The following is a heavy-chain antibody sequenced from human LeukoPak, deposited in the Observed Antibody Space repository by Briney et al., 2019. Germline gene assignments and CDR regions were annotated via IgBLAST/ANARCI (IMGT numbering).Heavy chain of an antibody. CDR2: IYRGGNT. J-gene: IGHJ4*02. Sequence: PGGSLTLSCAASGFTVSSNYMTWVRQAPGKGLGWVSVIYRGGNTYYSDSVKGRFTISRDNSRNTVYLQMNSLRAEDTAVYLCARGSNSGYSIDYCGQGTLVTVSS. CDR1: GFTVSSNY. D-gene: IGHD3-22*01. CDR3: ARGSNSGYSIDY. V-gene: IGHV3-66*01.